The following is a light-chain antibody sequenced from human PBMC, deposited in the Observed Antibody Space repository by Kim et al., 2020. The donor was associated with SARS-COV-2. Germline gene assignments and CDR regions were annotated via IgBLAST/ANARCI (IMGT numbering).Light chain of an antibody. J-gene: IGLJ2*01. CDR2: DVS. V-gene: IGLV2-14*03. CDR3: SSYTGSDTLI. Sequence: QSITIACTGTSGDVGAYNYVSWYQQHPGRAPKLMIYDVSNRPSGVSHRFSGSKSGNTASLTISGLQAEDEADYYCSSYTGSDTLIFGGGTQLTVL. CDR1: SGDVGAYNY.